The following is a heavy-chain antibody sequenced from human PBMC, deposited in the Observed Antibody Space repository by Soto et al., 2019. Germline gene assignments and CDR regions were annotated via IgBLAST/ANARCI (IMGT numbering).Heavy chain of an antibody. CDR3: DYSQGYRSFGLQIGAHWFDP. Sequence: WGPTLVNPTQTRTLTCSFSGFSLSTGGGAAGGIRQRPGKGLEWLALGYWGDDKRYSPSLRDRLNITNDTSNTKFFLTLPNMDPAATATSDCDYSQGYRSFGLQIGAHWFDPWGQGMMVTVSS. CDR1: GFSLSTGGGA. CDR2: GYWGDDK. J-gene: IGHJ5*02. V-gene: IGHV2-5*02. D-gene: IGHD2-15*01.